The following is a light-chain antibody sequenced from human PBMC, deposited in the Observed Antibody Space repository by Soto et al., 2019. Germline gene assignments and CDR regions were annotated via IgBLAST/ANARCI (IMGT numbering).Light chain of an antibody. V-gene: IGKV3D-20*02. CDR2: DAS. J-gene: IGKJ4*01. CDR1: QIVITRY. CDR3: QQRSDWPT. Sequence: DIVLTQSPGTLSLSPGERATLSCRASQIVITRYLAWYQQKPGQAPRLLIFDASTRATGIPDRFSGSGSGTDFNLTINRLDPADFAVYYCQQRSDWPTFGGGTKVEIK.